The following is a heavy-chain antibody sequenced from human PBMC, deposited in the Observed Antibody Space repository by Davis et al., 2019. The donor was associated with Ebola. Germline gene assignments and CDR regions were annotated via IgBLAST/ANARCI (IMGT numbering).Heavy chain of an antibody. V-gene: IGHV3-11*01. CDR2: ISSSGSTI. Sequence: GGSLRLSCAASGFTFSDYYMSWIRQAPGKGLEWVSYISSSGSTINYADSVRGRFTISRDNAKNSLYLQMNSLRAEDTAVYYCARDLVAARPYGMDVWGQGTTVTVSS. J-gene: IGHJ6*02. D-gene: IGHD6-6*01. CDR1: GFTFSDYY. CDR3: ARDLVAARPYGMDV.